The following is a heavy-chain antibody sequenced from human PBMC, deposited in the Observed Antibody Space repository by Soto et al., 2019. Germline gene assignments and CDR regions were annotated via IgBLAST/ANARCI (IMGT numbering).Heavy chain of an antibody. Sequence: EVQLVESGGGLAEPGGSLTLSCAASGFTFSFTYAWMGWFRQVPGKVLQWVGRIKSNNDGGTRDYAPPVKGRFTLSRDDSKNTGDLQMNSLKTEDTAVYYCTTGGQDDNWGQGTLVTVSS. V-gene: IGHV3-15*01. J-gene: IGHJ4*02. CDR3: TTGGQDDN. D-gene: IGHD5-12*01. CDR1: GFTFSFTYAW. CDR2: IKSNNDGGTR.